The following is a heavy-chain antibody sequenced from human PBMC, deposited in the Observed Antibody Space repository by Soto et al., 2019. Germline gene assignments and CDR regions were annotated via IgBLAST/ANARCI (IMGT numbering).Heavy chain of an antibody. J-gene: IGHJ5*02. V-gene: IGHV4-59*01. Sequence: QGQLQESGPGLVQPSETLSLTCTVSGDSISTYNWGWIRQPPGKGLEWIGCIYYSGVTNYNPSLKSRVTISVDTPKNQLSLKLNSVTAADTAVYYCARVAADIASWLDPWGQGTLVTVSS. D-gene: IGHD5-12*01. CDR2: IYYSGVT. CDR1: GDSISTYN. CDR3: ARVAADIASWLDP.